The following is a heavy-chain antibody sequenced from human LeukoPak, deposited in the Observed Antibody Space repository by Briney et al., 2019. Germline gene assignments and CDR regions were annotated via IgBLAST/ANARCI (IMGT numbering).Heavy chain of an antibody. V-gene: IGHV3-30*18. J-gene: IGHJ1*01. CDR2: ISYDGSNK. Sequence: GGSLRLSCAASGFTFSSYAMHWVRQAPGKGLEWVAVISYDGSNKYYADSVKGRFTISRDNSKNTLYLQMNSLRAEDTAVYYCAKEPDYYDSSGYYYGYFQHWGQGTLVTVSS. CDR3: AKEPDYYDSSGYYYGYFQH. CDR1: GFTFSSYA. D-gene: IGHD3-22*01.